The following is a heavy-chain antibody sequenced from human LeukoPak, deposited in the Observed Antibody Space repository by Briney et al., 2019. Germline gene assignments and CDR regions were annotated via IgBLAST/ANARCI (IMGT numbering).Heavy chain of an antibody. J-gene: IGHJ2*01. V-gene: IGHV4-59*01. CDR3: GRDQRCSRYDGGCDQWYFDL. CDR1: GGSISGYY. Sequence: PSETLSLTCIVSGGSISGYYWSWLRQPPGKGLEWMGYIYHSGFTDYNPSLRSRITMSVDTSRNQVSPKLTPATAADTAIYYCGRDQRCSRYDGGCDQWYFDLWGRGALVTVSS. D-gene: IGHD5-12*01. CDR2: IYHSGFT.